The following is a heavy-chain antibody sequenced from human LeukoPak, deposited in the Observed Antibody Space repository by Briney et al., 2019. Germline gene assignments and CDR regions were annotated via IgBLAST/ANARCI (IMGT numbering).Heavy chain of an antibody. D-gene: IGHD5-12*01. Sequence: SETLSLTCTVSGGSIGSSSYYWGWIRQPPGKGLEWIGSTYYSGSTYYNPSLKSRVTISVDTSKNQFSLKLSSVTAADTAVYYCARSRVDIVATVFDYWGQGTLVTVSS. V-gene: IGHV4-39*01. J-gene: IGHJ4*02. CDR1: GGSIGSSSYY. CDR3: ARSRVDIVATVFDY. CDR2: TYYSGST.